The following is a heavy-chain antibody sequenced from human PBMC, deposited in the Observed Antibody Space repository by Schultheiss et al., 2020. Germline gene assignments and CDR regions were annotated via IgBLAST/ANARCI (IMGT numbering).Heavy chain of an antibody. Sequence: GGSLRLSCAASGFTFSSYWMHWVRQAPGKGLVWVSRINSDGSSTSYADSVKGRFTISRDNAKNTLYLQMNSLRAEDTAVYYCARAPGGIVVVPAAMRNYYYGMDVWGQGTTVTVSS. CDR3: ARAPGGIVVVPAAMRNYYYGMDV. D-gene: IGHD2-2*01. CDR2: INSDGSST. CDR1: GFTFSSYW. V-gene: IGHV3-74*01. J-gene: IGHJ6*02.